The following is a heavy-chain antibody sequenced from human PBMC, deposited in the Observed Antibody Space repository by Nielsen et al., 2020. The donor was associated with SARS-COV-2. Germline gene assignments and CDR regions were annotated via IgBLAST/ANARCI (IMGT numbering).Heavy chain of an antibody. CDR1: GYRFINNW. D-gene: IGHD3-9*01. V-gene: IGHV5-51*01. J-gene: IGHJ4*02. CDR2: IYPGDSDT. Sequence: KVSCKGSGYRFINNWIGWVRQMPGKGLEWMGIIYPGDSDTRYSPSFQGQVTISADKSISTAYLQWSSLKASDTAMYYCARLSHDYDILTGYYDYWGQGTLVTVSS. CDR3: ARLSHDYDILTGYYDY.